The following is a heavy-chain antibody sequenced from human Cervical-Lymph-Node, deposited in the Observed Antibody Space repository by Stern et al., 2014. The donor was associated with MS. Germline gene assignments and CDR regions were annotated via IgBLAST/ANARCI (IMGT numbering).Heavy chain of an antibody. Sequence: VQLMQSGGGLVKPGGSLRLSCTASGFTFSSYSMNWVRQAPGKGLEWVSSISSSGGYIYYADSLKGRFTISRDNAKNSLNLQMNNLRAEDTAVYYCARARPGGVNAIDADYWGQGSLVTVSS. V-gene: IGHV3-21*01. CDR3: ARARPGGVNAIDADY. D-gene: IGHD2-21*01. J-gene: IGHJ4*02. CDR2: ISSSGGYI. CDR1: GFTFSSYS.